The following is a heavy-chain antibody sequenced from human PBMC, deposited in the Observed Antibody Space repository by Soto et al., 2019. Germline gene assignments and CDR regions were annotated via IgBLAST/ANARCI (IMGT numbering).Heavy chain of an antibody. CDR3: ATIRQQQLWLNFPYYYGMDV. J-gene: IGHJ6*02. V-gene: IGHV1-24*01. D-gene: IGHD5-18*01. CDR2: FDPEDGET. Sequence: GASVKVSCKVSGYTLTELSMHWVRQAPGEGLEWMGGFDPEDGETIYAQKFQGRVTMTEDTSTDTAYMELSSLRSEDTAVYYCATIRQQQLWLNFPYYYGMDVWGQGTTVTVSS. CDR1: GYTLTELS.